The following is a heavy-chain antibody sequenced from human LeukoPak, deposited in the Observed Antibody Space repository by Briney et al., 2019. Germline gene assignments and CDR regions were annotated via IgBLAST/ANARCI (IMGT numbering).Heavy chain of an antibody. V-gene: IGHV1-18*01. D-gene: IGHD2-15*01. Sequence: ASVKVSCKASGYTFTSYGISWVRQAPGQGREWMGWISAYNGNTNYAQKLQGRVTMTTDTSTSTAYMELRSLRSDDTAVYYCARDRYCSGGSCSGYFDYWGQGTLVTVSS. CDR3: ARDRYCSGGSCSGYFDY. J-gene: IGHJ4*02. CDR1: GYTFTSYG. CDR2: ISAYNGNT.